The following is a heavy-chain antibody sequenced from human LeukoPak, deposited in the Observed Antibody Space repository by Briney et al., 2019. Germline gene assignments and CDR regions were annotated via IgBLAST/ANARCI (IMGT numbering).Heavy chain of an antibody. D-gene: IGHD3-9*01. CDR3: ARGKFRYFDWLWEFDY. J-gene: IGHJ4*02. V-gene: IGHV4-34*01. CDR1: GGSFSGYY. CDR2: INHSGST. Sequence: PSETLSLTCAVYGGSFSGYYWSWIRQPPGKGLEWIGEINHSGSTNYNPSLKSRVTISVDTSKNQFSLKLSSVTAADTAVYYCARGKFRYFDWLWEFDYWGQGTLVTVSS.